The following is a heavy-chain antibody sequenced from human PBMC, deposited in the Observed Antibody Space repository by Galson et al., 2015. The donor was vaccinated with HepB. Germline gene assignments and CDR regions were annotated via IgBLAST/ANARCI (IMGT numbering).Heavy chain of an antibody. CDR2: INSDAGTI. V-gene: IGHV3-74*01. J-gene: IGHJ3*02. CDR3: TREHDAFDI. Sequence: SLRLSCAASGFTFRSYWMSWVRQAPGKGLVWVSHINSDAGTIRYADSVRGRFTISRDNAENTLYLQMNSRRAEDTAVYYCTREHDAFDIWGQGTMVTVSS. CDR1: GFTFRSYW.